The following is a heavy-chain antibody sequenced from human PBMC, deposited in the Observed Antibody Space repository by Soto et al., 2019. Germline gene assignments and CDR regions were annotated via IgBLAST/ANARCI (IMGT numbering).Heavy chain of an antibody. CDR2: ISYDGSNK. V-gene: IGHV3-30-3*01. CDR3: ARDSMVSDFITMIPSNWFDP. Sequence: GGSLRLSCAASGFTFSSYAMHWVRQAPGKGLEWVAVISYDGSNKYYADSVKGRFTTSRDNSKNTLYLQMNSLRAEDTAVYYCARDSMVSDFITMIPSNWFDPWGQGTLVTVSS. CDR1: GFTFSSYA. D-gene: IGHD3-22*01. J-gene: IGHJ5*02.